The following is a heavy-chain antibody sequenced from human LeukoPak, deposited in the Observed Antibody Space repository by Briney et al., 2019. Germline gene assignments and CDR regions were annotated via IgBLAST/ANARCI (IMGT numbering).Heavy chain of an antibody. J-gene: IGHJ1*01. CDR1: GFTFSSYG. Sequence: GGSLRLSCAASGFTFSSYGMHWVRQAPGKGLEWVAVISYDGSNKYYADSVKGRFTISRDNSKNTLYLQMNSLRAEDTAVYYCARDHTYSSSWYIFQHWGQGTLVTISS. CDR2: ISYDGSNK. D-gene: IGHD6-13*01. CDR3: ARDHTYSSSWYIFQH. V-gene: IGHV3-30*19.